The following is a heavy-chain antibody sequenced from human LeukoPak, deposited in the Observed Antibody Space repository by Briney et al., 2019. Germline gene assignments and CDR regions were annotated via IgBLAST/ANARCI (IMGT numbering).Heavy chain of an antibody. CDR3: AKETIPVGGPNYFDY. Sequence: GRSLRLSCAAYAFTPSNNGMHWVRQAPSNGPEWVAVISYDGTLPFYAGSVKGRFTIARDNSKNTLYLQINSMRAEDTALYYCAKETIPVGGPNYFDYWGQGILVTVSS. CDR1: AFTPSNNG. V-gene: IGHV3-30*18. J-gene: IGHJ4*02. D-gene: IGHD6-19*01. CDR2: ISYDGTLP.